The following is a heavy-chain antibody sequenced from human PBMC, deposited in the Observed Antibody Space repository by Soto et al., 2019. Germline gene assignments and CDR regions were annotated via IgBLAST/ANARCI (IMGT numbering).Heavy chain of an antibody. V-gene: IGHV3-30-3*01. D-gene: IGHD1-1*01. CDR1: GFTFGAYA. Sequence: GGSLRLCCGASGFTFGAYAIHWVRQAPGKGLQWVALISYEGSNTYYADSVKGRFTVSRANSKNTLYLQMNSLRPEDTGVYYCARLPPGNTLYHFSGMAVWGPGTSVTVFS. J-gene: IGHJ6*02. CDR2: ISYEGSNT. CDR3: ARLPPGNTLYHFSGMAV.